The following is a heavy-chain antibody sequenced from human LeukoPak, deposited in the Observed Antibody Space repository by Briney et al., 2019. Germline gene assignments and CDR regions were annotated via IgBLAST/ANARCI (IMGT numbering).Heavy chain of an antibody. V-gene: IGHV3-23*01. D-gene: IGHD2-15*01. Sequence: GGSLRLSCAAPGFTFSSYAMSWVRQAPGKGLEWVSAISGSGGSTYYADSVKGRFTITRDNTRNSLFLQMYSLRAEDTAVYFCAREDGYCSGGNCYSYFDSWGQGTLVTVSS. CDR3: AREDGYCSGGNCYSYFDS. J-gene: IGHJ4*02. CDR2: ISGSGGST. CDR1: GFTFSSYA.